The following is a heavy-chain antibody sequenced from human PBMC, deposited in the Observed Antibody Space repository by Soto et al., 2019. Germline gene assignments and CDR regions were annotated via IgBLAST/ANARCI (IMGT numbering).Heavy chain of an antibody. V-gene: IGHV4-59*08. Sequence: SETLSLTCTFSGCSISSYYWSWIRQPPGKGLEWIGYIYYSGSTNYNPSLKSRVTISVDTSKNQFSLKLSSVTAADTAVYYCARQGGGDTWIQLSFDYWGQGTLVTVSS. J-gene: IGHJ4*02. CDR3: ARQGGGDTWIQLSFDY. D-gene: IGHD5-18*01. CDR1: GCSISSYY. CDR2: IYYSGST.